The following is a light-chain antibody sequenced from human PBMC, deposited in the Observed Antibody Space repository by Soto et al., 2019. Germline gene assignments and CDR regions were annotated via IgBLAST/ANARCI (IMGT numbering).Light chain of an antibody. CDR1: QSISFY. Sequence: IQMTQSPSSLSASVGDRVTITCRASQSISFYLNWYQQKPGEAPKLLIYAASSLEGGVPSRFSGSGSGTDFTLTISSLQPEDFATFYCQQSYSTPYTFGQGTKVDIK. CDR2: AAS. J-gene: IGKJ2*01. CDR3: QQSYSTPYT. V-gene: IGKV1-39*01.